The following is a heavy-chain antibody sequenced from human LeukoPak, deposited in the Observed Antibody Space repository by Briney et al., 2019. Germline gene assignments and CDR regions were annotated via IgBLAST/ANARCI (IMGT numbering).Heavy chain of an antibody. CDR2: VSPPGGGT. Sequence: GGSLRLSCAASGFTFSSYSMNWVRQAPGKGLEWVSGVSPPGGGTYYADSVKGRFTISRDDSRNTLSLQMNSLRVEDTAVYYCARDLAWGAFDYWGQGILVAVSS. CDR3: ARDLAWGAFDY. D-gene: IGHD7-27*01. J-gene: IGHJ4*02. V-gene: IGHV3-23*01. CDR1: GFTFSSYS.